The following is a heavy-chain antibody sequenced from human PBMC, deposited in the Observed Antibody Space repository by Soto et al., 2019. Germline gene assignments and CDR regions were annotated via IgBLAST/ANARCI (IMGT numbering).Heavy chain of an antibody. Sequence: GGSLRLSCAASGFTFSGCGMSWVRQAPGKGLEWVSAISRNGGSTYQADSVKGRFTISRDNSKNTLYLQMNSLRAEDTARYYCAKLCYDSSDYGAHFDYWGQGALVTVYS. CDR1: GFTFSGCG. V-gene: IGHV3-23*01. D-gene: IGHD3-22*01. CDR2: ISRNGGST. J-gene: IGHJ4*02. CDR3: AKLCYDSSDYGAHFDY.